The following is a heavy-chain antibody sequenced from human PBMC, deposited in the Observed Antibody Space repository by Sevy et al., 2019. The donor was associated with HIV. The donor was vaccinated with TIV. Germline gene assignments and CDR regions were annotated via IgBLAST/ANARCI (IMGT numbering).Heavy chain of an antibody. CDR1: GGSFSGYY. J-gene: IGHJ5*02. CDR3: ARGLPTPGAREPRSPSPQDWFDP. Sequence: TLSLTCAVYGGSFSGYYWSWIRQPPGKGLEWIGEINHSGSTNYNPSLKSRVTISVDTSKNQFSLKLSSVTAADTAVYYCARGLPTPGAREPRSPSPQDWFDPWGQGTLVTVSS. V-gene: IGHV4-34*01. CDR2: INHSGST. D-gene: IGHD7-27*01.